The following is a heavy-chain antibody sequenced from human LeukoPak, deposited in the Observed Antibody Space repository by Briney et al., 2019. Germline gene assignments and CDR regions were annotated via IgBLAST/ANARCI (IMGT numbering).Heavy chain of an antibody. Sequence: GESLKISCKVSGYSFTTQWIGWVRQMPGKGLEWMGIIHPVNSDTRYRPSFEGQVTISADTSISTVFLQWNSLKSSDTAMYYCARRGSYYWFDYWGQGTLVTVSS. V-gene: IGHV5-51*01. D-gene: IGHD1-26*01. CDR3: ARRGSYYWFDY. CDR2: IHPVNSDT. CDR1: GYSFTTQW. J-gene: IGHJ5*01.